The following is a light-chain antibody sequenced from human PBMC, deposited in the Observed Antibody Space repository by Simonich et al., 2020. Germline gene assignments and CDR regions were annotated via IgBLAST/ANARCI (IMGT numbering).Light chain of an antibody. V-gene: IGKV1D-13*01. Sequence: AIQLTQSPSSLSASVGDRVTITCRASQGISSALAWYQPKPGKAPKLLIYDSSSLESGVPSRFSGSGSGTDFTLTISSLQPEDFATYYCLQDYNYPWTFGQGTKVEIK. J-gene: IGKJ1*01. CDR1: QGISSA. CDR3: LQDYNYPWT. CDR2: DSS.